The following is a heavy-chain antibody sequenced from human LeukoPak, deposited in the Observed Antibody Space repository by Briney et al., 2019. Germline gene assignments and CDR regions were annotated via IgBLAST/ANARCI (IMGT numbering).Heavy chain of an antibody. D-gene: IGHD3-10*01. V-gene: IGHV3-30*18. CDR2: ISSDGSNK. CDR1: GFTFSSFG. J-gene: IGHJ4*02. CDR3: AKDLGGIYYGGGQHYYFDY. Sequence: GGSLRLSCAASGFTFSSFGMHWVRQAPGKGPEWLALISSDGSNKYYADSVKGRFTISRDNSKNTVDLQMNSLRAEDTAVYLCAKDLGGIYYGGGQHYYFDYWGQGTLVTASS.